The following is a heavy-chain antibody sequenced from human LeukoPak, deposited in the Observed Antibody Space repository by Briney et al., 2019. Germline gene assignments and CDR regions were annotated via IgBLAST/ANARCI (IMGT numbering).Heavy chain of an antibody. J-gene: IGHJ4*02. CDR2: ISACSGNT. CDR1: GYTFTSYG. Sequence: ASVKVSCKASGYTFTSYGITWVRQAPGQGLEWMGWISACSGNTNHAQKLQGRVTMSTDTSTTTAYMELRSLSSDDTAVYYCARDIAVAGTGGYWGQGTLVTVSS. V-gene: IGHV1-18*01. CDR3: ARDIAVAGTGGY. D-gene: IGHD6-19*01.